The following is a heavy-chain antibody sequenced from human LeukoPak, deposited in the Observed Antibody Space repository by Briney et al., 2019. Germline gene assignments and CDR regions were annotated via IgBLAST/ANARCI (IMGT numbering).Heavy chain of an antibody. J-gene: IGHJ3*02. Sequence: GRSLRLSCAASGFTFSYYAMHWVRQAPGKGQQWVAVVSYDGVNKYYADSVKGRFTISRDNSKKMLLLQMNSLRAEDTAVYYCARDRYTDSYFDAFDIWGRGATVTVST. CDR3: ARDRYTDSYFDAFDI. D-gene: IGHD2-2*02. V-gene: IGHV3-30*04. CDR1: GFTFSYYA. CDR2: VSYDGVNK.